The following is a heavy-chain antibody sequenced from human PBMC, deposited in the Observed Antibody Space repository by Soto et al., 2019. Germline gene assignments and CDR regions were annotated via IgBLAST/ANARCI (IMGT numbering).Heavy chain of an antibody. Sequence: SETLSLTCTVSGDSIRNHYWSWIRQPPGKGLEYIGYIFYSGSTNYNPSLKSRVAISVDTSRNQFALKLRSVTAADTATYYCARLKRGNSYGSIIDFWGRGTLVTVSS. D-gene: IGHD5-18*01. CDR2: IFYSGST. J-gene: IGHJ4*01. CDR3: ARLKRGNSYGSIIDF. CDR1: GDSIRNHY. V-gene: IGHV4-59*11.